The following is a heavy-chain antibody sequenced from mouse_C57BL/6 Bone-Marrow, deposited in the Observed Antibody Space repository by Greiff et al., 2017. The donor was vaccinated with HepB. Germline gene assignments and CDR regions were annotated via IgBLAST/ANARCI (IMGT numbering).Heavy chain of an antibody. J-gene: IGHJ4*01. CDR1: GFTFTEYT. CDR2: FYPGSGSI. CDR3: ARHESYYCGPMDY. V-gene: IGHV1-62-2*01. D-gene: IGHD1-1*01. Sequence: VQLQQSGAELVKPGASVKLSCKASGFTFTEYTIHWVKQRSGQGLEWIGWFYPGSGSIKYNEKFKDKATLTAYKYSSTVYMELRIMTSEDSAVFFCARHESYYCGPMDYWGQGTSVTVSS.